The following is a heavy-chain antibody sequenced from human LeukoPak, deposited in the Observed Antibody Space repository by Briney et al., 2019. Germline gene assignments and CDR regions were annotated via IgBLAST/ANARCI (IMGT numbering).Heavy chain of an antibody. V-gene: IGHV4-34*01. D-gene: IGHD1-7*01. CDR3: ASSKYNWNWRYNWFDP. CDR1: GGSFSGYY. Sequence: SETLSLTCAVYGGSFSGYYWSWIPQPPGKGLEWIGEINHSGSTNYNPSLKSRVTISVDTSKNQFSLKLSSVTAADTAVYYCASSKYNWNWRYNWFDPWGQGTLVTVSS. J-gene: IGHJ5*02. CDR2: INHSGST.